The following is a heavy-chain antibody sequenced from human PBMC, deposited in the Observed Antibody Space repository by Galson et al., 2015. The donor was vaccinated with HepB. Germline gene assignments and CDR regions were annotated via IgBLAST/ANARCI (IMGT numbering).Heavy chain of an antibody. CDR2: IKSKTDGGTT. V-gene: IGHV3-15*01. D-gene: IGHD5-12*01. J-gene: IGHJ4*02. CDR1: GFTFSNAW. Sequence: SLRLSCAASGFTFSNAWMSWVRQAPGKGLEWVGRIKSKTDGGTTDYAAPVKGRFTISRDDSKSIAYLQMNSLKTEDTAVYYCTRDVGYSGYDSAIDFDYWGQGTLVTVSS. CDR3: TRDVGYSGYDSAIDFDY.